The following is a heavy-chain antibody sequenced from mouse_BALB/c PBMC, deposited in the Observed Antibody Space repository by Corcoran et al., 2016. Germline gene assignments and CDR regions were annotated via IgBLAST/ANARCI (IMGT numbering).Heavy chain of an antibody. D-gene: IGHD2-3*01. J-gene: IGHJ4*01. CDR2: INTYTGEP. V-gene: IGHV9-3-1*01. CDR1: GYTFTNYG. CDR3: ARWLLYYYAMDY. Sequence: QIQLVQSGPELKKPGEKVKISCKASGYTFTNYGMKWVKQAPGKGLKWMGWINTYTGEPTYADDFKGRFAFSLETSASTAYLQINNLKNEDTATYFCARWLLYYYAMDYWGQGTSVTVSS.